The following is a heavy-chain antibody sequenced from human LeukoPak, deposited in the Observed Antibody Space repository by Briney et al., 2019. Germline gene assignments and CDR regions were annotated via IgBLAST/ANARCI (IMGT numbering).Heavy chain of an antibody. CDR1: GFTFSRYW. CDR2: INSDGTTT. Sequence: GRSLRLSCAASGFTFSRYWMHWVRQTPGKGLVWVSLINSDGTTTFYADSVRGRFTISRDNARNTLYLQMSSLRAEDTAVYYCASTEYVASHFDQWGQGTLVTVSS. CDR3: ASTEYVASHFDQ. J-gene: IGHJ4*02. D-gene: IGHD5-12*01. V-gene: IGHV3-74*01.